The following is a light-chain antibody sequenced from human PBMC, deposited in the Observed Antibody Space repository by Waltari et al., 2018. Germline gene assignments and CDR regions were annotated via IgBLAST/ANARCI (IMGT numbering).Light chain of an antibody. CDR2: KTT. CDR1: HKVETNY. Sequence: EVVLTQSPGTLSLAAGESATLSCRASHKVETNYFAWYQQKPGQSPRLLIDKTTMRAAGVPDRFSASGSGTDFSLNIDMLEPEDSAVYFCQQLGGAPMYTFGQGTKLEI. J-gene: IGKJ2*01. CDR3: QQLGGAPMYT. V-gene: IGKV3D-20*02.